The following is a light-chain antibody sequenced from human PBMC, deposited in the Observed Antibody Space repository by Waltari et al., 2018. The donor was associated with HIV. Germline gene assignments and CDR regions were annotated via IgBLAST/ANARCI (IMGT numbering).Light chain of an antibody. Sequence: DIQMTQSPPSLSASVGDKVTLSCRADQAISAWLAWYQHQPGKAPRSLIYVASTLQSGVPSRFSGNASGTDFTLTITNLQPEDSATYYCQQYSRYPITFGQGTRLEI. J-gene: IGKJ5*01. V-gene: IGKV1D-16*01. CDR1: QAISAW. CDR2: VAS. CDR3: QQYSRYPIT.